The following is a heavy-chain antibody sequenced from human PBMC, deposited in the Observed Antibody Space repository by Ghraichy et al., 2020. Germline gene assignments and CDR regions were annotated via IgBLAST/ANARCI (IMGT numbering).Heavy chain of an antibody. V-gene: IGHV3-48*02. D-gene: IGHD3-22*01. Sequence: GGSLRLSCAASGFTFNTFGMNWVRQAPGKGLEWISFISSDSNTIKYADSVEGRFTISRDNAKNSLYLQMNSLADEDTAMYYYAGDIALYDNSGYFYGMDVWGQGTTVTVSS. CDR2: ISSDSNTI. CDR3: AGDIALYDNSGYFYGMDV. J-gene: IGHJ6*02. CDR1: GFTFNTFG.